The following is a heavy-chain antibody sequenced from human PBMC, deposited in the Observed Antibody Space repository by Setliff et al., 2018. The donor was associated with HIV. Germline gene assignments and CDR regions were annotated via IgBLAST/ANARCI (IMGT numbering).Heavy chain of an antibody. CDR1: GGPIGSYY. CDR3: ARDRSSGWSKDWFDT. D-gene: IGHD6-19*01. V-gene: IGHV4-4*07. Sequence: NPSETLSLTCTVSGGPIGSYYWSWIRQPAGKGLEWIGHIYISGSTNYNPSFNSRVTMSVDTSKNQFSLRLTSVTAADTAMYHCARDRSSGWSKDWFDTWGQGILVTVSS. CDR2: IYISGST. J-gene: IGHJ5*02.